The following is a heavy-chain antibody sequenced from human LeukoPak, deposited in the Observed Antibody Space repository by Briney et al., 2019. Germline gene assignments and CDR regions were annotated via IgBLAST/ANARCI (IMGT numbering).Heavy chain of an antibody. J-gene: IGHJ3*02. Sequence: GASVKVSCKASGYTFTNFGITWVRQAPGQGLEWMGWMNPNSGNTGYAQKFQGRVTSTRNTSTGTAYMELSSLRSDDTAVYYCARGMRDAFDIWGQGTMVTVSS. V-gene: IGHV1-8*03. CDR3: ARGMRDAFDI. CDR2: MNPNSGNT. CDR1: GYTFTNFG.